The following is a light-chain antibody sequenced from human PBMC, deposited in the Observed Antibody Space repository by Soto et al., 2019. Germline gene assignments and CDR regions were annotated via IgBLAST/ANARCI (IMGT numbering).Light chain of an antibody. CDR2: HAS. Sequence: DVLLTQSPSALSASLGDRVTITYRASQGLGHFLAWYQHKTGEAPRLLIYHASTLESGVPSRFGGSGSGTEFTLTISRLQPDDVATYYCQQYETYSVGTFGQGTKVEIK. J-gene: IGKJ1*01. V-gene: IGKV1-5*01. CDR3: QQYETYSVGT. CDR1: QGLGHF.